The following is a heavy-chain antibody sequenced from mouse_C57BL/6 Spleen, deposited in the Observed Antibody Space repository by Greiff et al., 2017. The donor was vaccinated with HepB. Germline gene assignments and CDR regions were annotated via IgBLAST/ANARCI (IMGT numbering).Heavy chain of an antibody. CDR3: ARDIGWGYFDY. V-gene: IGHV5-4*01. D-gene: IGHD2-2*01. J-gene: IGHJ2*01. CDR2: ISDGGSYT. Sequence: EVKVEESGGGLVKPGGSLKLSCAASGFTFSSYAMSWVRQTPEKRLEWVATISDGGSYTYYPDNVKGRFTISRDNAKNNLYLQMSHLKSEDTAMYYCARDIGWGYFDYWGQGTTLTVSS. CDR1: GFTFSSYA.